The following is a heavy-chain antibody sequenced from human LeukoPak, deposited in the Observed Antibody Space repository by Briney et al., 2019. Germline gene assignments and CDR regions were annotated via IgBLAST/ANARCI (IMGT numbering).Heavy chain of an antibody. CDR2: FDPEDGET. CDR3: ATWSGQYPRYNWFDP. D-gene: IGHD3-3*01. J-gene: IGHJ5*02. V-gene: IGHV1-24*01. CDR1: GYTLTELS. Sequence: ASVKVSCKVSGYTLTELSMHWVRQAPGKGLEWMGGFDPEDGETIYAQKFQGRVTMTEDTSTDTAYMELSSLRSEDTAVYYCATWSGQYPRYNWFDPWGQGTLVTVSS.